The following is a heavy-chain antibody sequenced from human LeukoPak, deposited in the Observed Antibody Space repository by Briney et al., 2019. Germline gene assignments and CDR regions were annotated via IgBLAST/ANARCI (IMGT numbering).Heavy chain of an antibody. Sequence: ASVKVSCKASGYTFTSYAMHWVRQAPGQRLEWMGWINAGNGNTKYSQKFQGRVTIARDTSASTAYMELSSLRSEDTAVYYCARESHVTREDYWGQGTLVTVSS. D-gene: IGHD3-10*01. CDR1: GYTFTSYA. J-gene: IGHJ4*02. CDR2: INAGNGNT. V-gene: IGHV1-3*01. CDR3: ARESHVTREDY.